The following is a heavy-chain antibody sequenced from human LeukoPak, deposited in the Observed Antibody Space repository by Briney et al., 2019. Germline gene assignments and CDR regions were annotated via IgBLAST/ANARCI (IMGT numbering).Heavy chain of an antibody. V-gene: IGHV4-59*01. D-gene: IGHD1-26*01. J-gene: IGHJ4*02. Sequence: SETLSLTCTVSGGSISGYYWSWIRQPPGKGLEWIGYIYHDGSTNHSPSLKSRVTISVDTSKNQFSLKLTSVTAADTAVYYCARGGATYYYFDYWDQGTLVTVSS. CDR3: ARGGATYYYFDY. CDR2: IYHDGST. CDR1: GGSISGYY.